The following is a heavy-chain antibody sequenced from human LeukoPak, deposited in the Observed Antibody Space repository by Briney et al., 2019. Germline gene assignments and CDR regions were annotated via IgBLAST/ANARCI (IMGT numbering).Heavy chain of an antibody. D-gene: IGHD2-2*01. Sequence: ASVKVSCKASGGTFSSYAISWVRQAPGQGLEWMGRIIPILGIANYAQKFQGRVTITADKSTSTAYMELSSLRSEDTAVYYCARPIVVVPAARNNWFDPWGQGTLVTVSS. V-gene: IGHV1-69*04. CDR3: ARPIVVVPAARNNWFDP. CDR1: GGTFSSYA. J-gene: IGHJ5*02. CDR2: IIPILGIA.